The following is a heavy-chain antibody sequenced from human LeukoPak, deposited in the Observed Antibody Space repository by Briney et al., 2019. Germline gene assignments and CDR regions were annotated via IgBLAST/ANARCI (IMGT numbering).Heavy chain of an antibody. CDR1: GFTFNSYE. Sequence: GGSLRLSCAASGFTFNSYEMNWVRQAPGKGLEWVSYISSGGDTIFYAGSVKGRFTISRDNAKNSLYLQMNSLRAEGTAVYYCARGYGDYINYFDPWGQGTLVTVSS. CDR3: ARGYGDYINYFDP. V-gene: IGHV3-48*03. J-gene: IGHJ5*02. D-gene: IGHD4-17*01. CDR2: ISSGGDTI.